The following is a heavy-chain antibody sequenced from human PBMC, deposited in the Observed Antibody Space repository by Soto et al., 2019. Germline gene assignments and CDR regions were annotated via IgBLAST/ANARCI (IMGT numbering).Heavy chain of an antibody. CDR3: ASSPYDILTGFNNWFDP. Sequence: SETLSLTCTVSCGSISSSSYYWGWIRQPPGKGLELIGSIYYSGSTYYNPSLKSRVTISVDTSKNQFSLKLSSVTAADTAVYYCASSPYDILTGFNNWFDPWGQGTLVTVSS. CDR2: IYYSGST. J-gene: IGHJ5*02. CDR1: CGSISSSSYY. D-gene: IGHD3-9*01. V-gene: IGHV4-39*01.